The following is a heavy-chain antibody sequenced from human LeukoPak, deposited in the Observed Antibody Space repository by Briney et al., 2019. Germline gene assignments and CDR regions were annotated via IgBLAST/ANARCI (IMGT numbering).Heavy chain of an antibody. V-gene: IGHV4-61*02. J-gene: IGHJ4*02. CDR2: IYTSGST. Sequence: SEALSLTCTVSGGSISSGSYYWSWIRQPAGKGLEWIGRIYTSGSTNYNPSLKSRVTISVDTSKNQFSLKLSSVTAADTAVYYCARAPGGDILTGYYFFDYWGQGTLVTVSS. CDR3: ARAPGGDILTGYYFFDY. CDR1: GGSISSGSYY. D-gene: IGHD3-9*01.